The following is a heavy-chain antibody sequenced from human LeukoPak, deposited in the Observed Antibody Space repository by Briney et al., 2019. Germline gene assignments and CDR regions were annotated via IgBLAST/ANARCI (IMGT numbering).Heavy chain of an antibody. D-gene: IGHD3-22*01. V-gene: IGHV1-2*06. J-gene: IGHJ4*02. CDR1: GYTFTGYY. CDR3: AISTSPYVIEVWTNGPLDY. CDR2: IHPKSGGT. Sequence: ASVKVSCKASGYTFTGYYMHWVRQAPGQGLEWMGRIHPKSGGTNYAQEFQGRVTMTRDTSINTAYMELSRVRSDDTAVYYCAISTSPYVIEVWTNGPLDYWGQGTLVTVSS.